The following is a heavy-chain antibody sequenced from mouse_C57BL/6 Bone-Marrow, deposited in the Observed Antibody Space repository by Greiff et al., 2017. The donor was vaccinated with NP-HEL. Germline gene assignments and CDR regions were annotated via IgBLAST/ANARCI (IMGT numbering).Heavy chain of an antibody. CDR3: ARGATVVAGGYY. Sequence: VQLQQSGAELVKPGASVKISCKASGYAFSSYWMNWVKQRPGQGLEWIGQIYPGDGDTNYNGKFKGKATLTADKSSSTAYMQLSSLTSEDSAVYFCARGATVVAGGYYWGKGTTLTVSS. CDR2: IYPGDGDT. J-gene: IGHJ2*01. V-gene: IGHV1-80*01. D-gene: IGHD1-1*01. CDR1: GYAFSSYW.